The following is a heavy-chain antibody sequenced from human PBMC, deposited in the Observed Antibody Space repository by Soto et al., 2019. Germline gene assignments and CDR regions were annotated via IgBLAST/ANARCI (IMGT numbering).Heavy chain of an antibody. D-gene: IGHD6-13*01. V-gene: IGHV4-4*07. J-gene: IGHJ5*02. CDR2: IFANGHT. Sequence: SETLSLTCSLSGGAIGGYYWNWVRQPPGKGLEWIGLIFANGHTDYNPSLKSRVTMSVDASKNQFSLRLTSMTAADTAVYYCVASLAASGLNWLDPWGRGTLVTVSS. CDR1: GGAIGGYY. CDR3: VASLAASGLNWLDP.